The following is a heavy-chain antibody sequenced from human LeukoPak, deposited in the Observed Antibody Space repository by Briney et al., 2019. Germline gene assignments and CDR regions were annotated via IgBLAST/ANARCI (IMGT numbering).Heavy chain of an antibody. Sequence: PGGSLRLSCVASGFTFSTYWMSWVRQAPGKGLEWVSYISSSSSTIYYADSVKGRFTISRDNAKNSLYLQMNSLRAEDTAVYYCARGGIYGESPFDYWGQGTLVTVSS. J-gene: IGHJ4*02. CDR2: ISSSSSTI. V-gene: IGHV3-48*01. CDR3: ARGGIYGESPFDY. D-gene: IGHD4-17*01. CDR1: GFTFSTYW.